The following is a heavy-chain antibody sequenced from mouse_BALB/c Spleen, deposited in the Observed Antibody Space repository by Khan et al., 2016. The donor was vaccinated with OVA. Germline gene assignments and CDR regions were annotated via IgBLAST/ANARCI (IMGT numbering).Heavy chain of an antibody. CDR1: GYTFTDFY. J-gene: IGHJ2*01. CDR3: ARLGTTSLDY. D-gene: IGHD2-3*01. CDR2: IYPGSGNT. V-gene: IGHV1-77*01. Sequence: QVQLQQPGTDLARPGASVKVSCKASGYTFTDFYITWVKQRTGQGLEWIGEIYPGSGNTYYNEHFKGKASLTADKSSNTAYMQLSSLTSEDSAVYFCARLGTTSLDYWGQGTTLTVSS.